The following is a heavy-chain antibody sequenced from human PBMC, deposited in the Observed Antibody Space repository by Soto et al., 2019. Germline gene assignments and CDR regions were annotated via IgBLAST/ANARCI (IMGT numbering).Heavy chain of an antibody. Sequence: SCTASGFTFSSHAMTWVRQAPGKGLEWVSGLSDSGDSIYYADSVKGRFTIYRDNSMNTLYLQMNSLRPEDTAVYYCARGTDVWEPLWYWGQGTLVTVSS. J-gene: IGHJ4*02. CDR1: GFTFSSHA. D-gene: IGHD1-26*01. V-gene: IGHV3-23*01. CDR3: ARGTDVWEPLWY. CDR2: LSDSGDSI.